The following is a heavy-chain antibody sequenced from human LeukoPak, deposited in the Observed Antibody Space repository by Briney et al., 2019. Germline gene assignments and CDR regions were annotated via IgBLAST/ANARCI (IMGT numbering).Heavy chain of an antibody. CDR2: VDKSGST. D-gene: IGHD2-2*01. V-gene: IGHV4-59*01. CDR3: ARGGSSCYGCHKWFDP. J-gene: IGHJ5*02. Sequence: SETLSLTCSVSGESIRSYYWSWVRQSPGKGLEWIGYVDKSGSTNYNPSFKSRVIVSSDTSRNEFSLNLNSVTAADTAIYYCARGGSSCYGCHKWFDPWGQGTRVTVSS. CDR1: GESIRSYY.